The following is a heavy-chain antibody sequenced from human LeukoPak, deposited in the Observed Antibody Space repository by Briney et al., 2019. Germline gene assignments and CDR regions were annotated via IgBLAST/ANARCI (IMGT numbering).Heavy chain of an antibody. CDR3: ASAVGYFDHSLDY. D-gene: IGHD3-9*01. Sequence: SETLSLTCAVSGGSISSSNWWSWVRQPPGKGLEWIGEIYHSGSTNYIPSLKSRVTISVDKSKNQFSLKLSSVTAADTAVYYCASAVGYFDHSLDYWGQGTLVTVSS. V-gene: IGHV4-4*02. CDR1: GGSISSSNW. J-gene: IGHJ4*02. CDR2: IYHSGST.